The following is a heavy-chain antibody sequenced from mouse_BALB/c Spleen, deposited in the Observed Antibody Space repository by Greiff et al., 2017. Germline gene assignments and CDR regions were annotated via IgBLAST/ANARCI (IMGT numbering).Heavy chain of an antibody. CDR2: ISSGGSYT. CDR3: ARGGLSRSGYLDV. CDR1: GFTFSSYG. D-gene: IGHD2-2*01. V-gene: IGHV5-6*01. J-gene: IGHJ1*01. Sequence: EVKLVESGGDLVKPGGSLKLSCAASGFTFSSYGMSWVRQTPDKRLEWVATISSGGSYTYYPDSVKGRFTISRDNAKNTLYLQMSSLKSEDTAMYYCARGGLSRSGYLDVWGAGTTVTVSS.